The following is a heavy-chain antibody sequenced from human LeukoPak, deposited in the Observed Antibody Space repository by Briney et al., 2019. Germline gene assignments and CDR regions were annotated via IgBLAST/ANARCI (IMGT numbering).Heavy chain of an antibody. CDR1: GASINSTTYY. CDR2: IYYSGST. V-gene: IGHV4-39*01. D-gene: IGHD2-2*01. CDR3: ARYHSTWALNY. Sequence: SETLSLTCTVSGASINSTTYYWGWIRQPPGKGLEWIGSIYYSGSTYYTTSLKSRVTISIDTSKNQFSLKLTSVTAADTAVYYCARYHSTWALNYWGQGTLVTVSS. J-gene: IGHJ4*02.